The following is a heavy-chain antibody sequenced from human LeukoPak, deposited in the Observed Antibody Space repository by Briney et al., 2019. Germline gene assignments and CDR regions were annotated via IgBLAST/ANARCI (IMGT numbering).Heavy chain of an antibody. Sequence: SVKVSCKASGCTFSSYAISWVRQAPGQGLEWMGRIIPIFGTANYAQKFQGRVTITADKSTSTAYMELSSMRSEDTAVYYCASLYSSSGGALYYYYMDVWGKGTTVTVSS. D-gene: IGHD6-13*01. J-gene: IGHJ6*03. V-gene: IGHV1-69*06. CDR3: ASLYSSSGGALYYYYMDV. CDR1: GCTFSSYA. CDR2: IIPIFGTA.